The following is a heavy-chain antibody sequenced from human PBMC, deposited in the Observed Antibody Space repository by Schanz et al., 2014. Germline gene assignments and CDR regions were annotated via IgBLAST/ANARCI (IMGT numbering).Heavy chain of an antibody. CDR2: ISFDESKK. Sequence: CTASGFTFRSYAMHWVRQAPGKGLEWVAVISFDESKKNYADSVKGRFTISRDSSKDTLFLQVKSLRDEYTVVYLRARENFLAIARDNWGEGYVVDDSS. D-gene: IGHD2-2*02. CDR3: ARENFLAIARDN. CDR1: GFTFRSYA. V-gene: IGHV3-30-3*01. J-gene: IGHJ4*02.